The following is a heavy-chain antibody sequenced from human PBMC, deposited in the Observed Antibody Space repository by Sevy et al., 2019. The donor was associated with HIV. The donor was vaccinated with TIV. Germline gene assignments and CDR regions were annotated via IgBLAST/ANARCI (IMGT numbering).Heavy chain of an antibody. V-gene: IGHV3-30-3*01. CDR2: ISYDGSNK. J-gene: IGHJ4*02. CDR1: GFTFSSYA. CDR3: AREGGGIAARPDQLAFDH. D-gene: IGHD6-6*01. Sequence: GGSLRLSCAASGFTFSSYAMHWVRQAPGKGLEWVAVISYDGSNKYYADSVKGRFTISRDNSKNTLYLQMNSLRAEDTAVYYWAREGGGIAARPDQLAFDHWGQGTLVTVSS.